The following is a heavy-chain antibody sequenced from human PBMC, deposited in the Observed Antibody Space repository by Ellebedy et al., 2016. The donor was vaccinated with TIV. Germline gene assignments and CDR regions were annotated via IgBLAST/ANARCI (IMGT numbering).Heavy chain of an antibody. Sequence: SGPTLVKPTQTLTLTCTLSGFSLSTSGVGVGWIRQPPGKALEWLALIYWDDDKRYSPSLKSRLTIATDTSKNQVVLTMTNMDPGDTATYYCARTSRIELWLPRGNYFDHWGQGTLVTVSS. D-gene: IGHD5-18*01. CDR2: IYWDDDK. V-gene: IGHV2-5*02. CDR3: ARTSRIELWLPRGNYFDH. CDR1: GFSLSTSGVG. J-gene: IGHJ4*02.